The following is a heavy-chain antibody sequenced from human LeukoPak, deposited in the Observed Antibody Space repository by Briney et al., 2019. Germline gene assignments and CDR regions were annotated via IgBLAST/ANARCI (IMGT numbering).Heavy chain of an antibody. J-gene: IGHJ4*02. Sequence: ASVKVSCKASGYTFTSYGISWVRQAPGQGLEWMGWISAYNGNTNYAQKLQGRVTMTTDTSTSTAYMELRSLRSDDTAVYYCARVAQTTSTYYFDYWGQGTLVTVSS. CDR1: GYTFTSYG. CDR3: ARVAQTTSTYYFDY. V-gene: IGHV1-18*01. D-gene: IGHD2/OR15-2a*01. CDR2: ISAYNGNT.